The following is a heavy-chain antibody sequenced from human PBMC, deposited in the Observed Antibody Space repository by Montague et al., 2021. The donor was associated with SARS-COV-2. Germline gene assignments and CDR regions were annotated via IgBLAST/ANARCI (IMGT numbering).Heavy chain of an antibody. V-gene: IGHV4-39*02. CDR3: ARLNGYFVGSGSPSALDF. CDR2: IYYTGNS. Sequence: SETLSLTCTVSGDSITNNIYYWAWIRQPPGKGLEWIGSIYYTGNSYYNPSLKSRVTISVVTSKNHFTLKLSSVTAADTAVYYCARLNGYFVGSGSPSALDFWGQGTKVTVSS. D-gene: IGHD3-22*01. CDR1: GDSITNNIYY. J-gene: IGHJ3*01.